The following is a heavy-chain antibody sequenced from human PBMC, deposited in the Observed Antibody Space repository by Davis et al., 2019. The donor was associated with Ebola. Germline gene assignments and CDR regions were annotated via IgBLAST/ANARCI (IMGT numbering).Heavy chain of an antibody. CDR1: GGSVSSGSYY. Sequence: PSETLSLTCTVSGGSVSSGSYYWSWIRQPPGKGLEWIGYIYYSGSTNYNPSLKSRVTISVDTSKNQFSLKLSSVTAADTAVYYCARVRAYSSSSKWFDPWGQGTLVTVSS. D-gene: IGHD6-6*01. V-gene: IGHV4-61*01. CDR3: ARVRAYSSSSKWFDP. J-gene: IGHJ5*02. CDR2: IYYSGST.